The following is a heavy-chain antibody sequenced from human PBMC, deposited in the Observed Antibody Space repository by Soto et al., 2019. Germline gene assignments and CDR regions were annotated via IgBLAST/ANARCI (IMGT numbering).Heavy chain of an antibody. D-gene: IGHD6-13*01. CDR3: TRDASRDSSARGWFDP. Sequence: GGPLRLCGAASGFTFSRFELHWVRQAPGKGLEWISYISSSGSTAYYASSVEGRFTISRDNANNSVYLQMDSLRAEDTAVYYCTRDASRDSSARGWFDPWGPGTLVSVSS. CDR2: ISSSGSTA. J-gene: IGHJ5*02. CDR1: GFTFSRFE. V-gene: IGHV3-48*03.